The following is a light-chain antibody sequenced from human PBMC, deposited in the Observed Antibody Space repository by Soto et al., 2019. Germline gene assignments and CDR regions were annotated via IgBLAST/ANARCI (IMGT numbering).Light chain of an antibody. J-gene: IGKJ2*01. CDR1: QSVGVN. Sequence: MTQSPATLSVAPGGRATLSCRASQSVGVNLAWYQQKHGQAPRLLLYAASTRATAIPARFSGSGSGAEFPFTIGSLQSEDFGVFFCQEYNYLPYTFGRGTKLEIK. V-gene: IGKV3-15*01. CDR2: AAS. CDR3: QEYNYLPYT.